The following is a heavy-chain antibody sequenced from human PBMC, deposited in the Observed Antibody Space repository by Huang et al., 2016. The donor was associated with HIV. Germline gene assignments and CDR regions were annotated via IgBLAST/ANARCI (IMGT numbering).Heavy chain of an antibody. V-gene: IGHV1-24*01. CDR1: GYTVSELS. CDR3: ATSTPDVGAGVLRSAFDI. CDR2: FVPEEGET. D-gene: IGHD2-15*01. J-gene: IGHJ3*02. Sequence: QVQLVESGAELKKPGASVRVSCKVSGYTVSELSLHWGRQAPEKGLEWMGGFVPEEGETIYAQRLQGRVTMTEDTSTDTAYMELSSLRPEDTAVYYCATSTPDVGAGVLRSAFDIWGQGTMVTVSS.